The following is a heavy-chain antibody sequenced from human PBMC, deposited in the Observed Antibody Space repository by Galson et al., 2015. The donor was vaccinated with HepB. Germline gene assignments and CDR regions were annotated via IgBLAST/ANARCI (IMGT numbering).Heavy chain of an antibody. CDR1: GFTFGDYA. CDR2: IRSKAYGGTT. CDR3: TRGLLWFGELPRDNYYFYYGMDV. D-gene: IGHD3-10*01. J-gene: IGHJ6*02. V-gene: IGHV3-49*04. Sequence: SLRLSCAGSGFTFGDYAMSWVRQAPGKGLEWVGLIRSKAYGGTTEYAASVKGRFTISRDDSKSIAYLQMNSPNTEDTAVYYCTRGLLWFGELPRDNYYFYYGMDVWGQGTMVTVSS.